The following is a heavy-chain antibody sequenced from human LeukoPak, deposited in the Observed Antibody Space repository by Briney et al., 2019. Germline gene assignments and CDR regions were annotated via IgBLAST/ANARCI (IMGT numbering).Heavy chain of an antibody. D-gene: IGHD3-3*01. J-gene: IGHJ6*02. CDR3: ARGRYDFWSGYTYGMDV. CDR2: INHSGST. CDR1: GGSFSGYY. V-gene: IGHV4-34*01. Sequence: PSETLSLTCAVYGGSFSGYYWSWIRQPPGKGLVWIGEINHSGSTNYNPSLKSRVTISVDTSKNQFSLKLSSVTAADTAVYYCARGRYDFWSGYTYGMDVWGQGTTVTVSS.